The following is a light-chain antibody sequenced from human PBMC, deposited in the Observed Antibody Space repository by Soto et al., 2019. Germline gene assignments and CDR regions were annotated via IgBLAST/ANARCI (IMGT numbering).Light chain of an antibody. CDR3: TSYTTSSTHWV. CDR1: SSDVGGYNY. V-gene: IGLV2-14*01. J-gene: IGLJ3*02. Sequence: QSALTQPASVSGSPGQSITISCTGTSSDVGGYNYVSWYQQHPDKAPKLMIYEVSNRPSGVSNRFSGSKSGNTASLTISGRQAEDEADYYCTSYTTSSTHWVFGGGTKLTVL. CDR2: EVS.